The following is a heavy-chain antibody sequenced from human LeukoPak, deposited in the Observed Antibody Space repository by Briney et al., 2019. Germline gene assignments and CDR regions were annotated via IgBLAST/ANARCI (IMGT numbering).Heavy chain of an antibody. V-gene: IGHV4-38-2*01. CDR1: GYSISSGNY. J-gene: IGHJ3*02. CDR3: ARAGFDI. Sequence: SETLSLTCAVSGYSISSGNYWGWIRQPPGKGLEWIGSSLYSGTTYYNPSLKSRVTISIDTSKNQVSLNLRSVTAADTAVYYCARAGFDIWGQGTMVTVSS. CDR2: SLYSGTT.